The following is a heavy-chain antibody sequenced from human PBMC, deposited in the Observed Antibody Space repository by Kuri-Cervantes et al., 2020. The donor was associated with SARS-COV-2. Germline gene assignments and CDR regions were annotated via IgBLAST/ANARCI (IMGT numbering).Heavy chain of an antibody. Sequence: SVKVSCKASGCTFSSYAISWVRQAPGQRLEWTGGIIHIFGTANYAQKFQGRVTITAAESTSTAYMELSSLRSEDTAVYFCARYCSGGNCWGDFDYWGQGTRVTVSS. CDR2: IIHIFGTA. CDR3: ARYCSGGNCWGDFDY. J-gene: IGHJ4*02. D-gene: IGHD2-15*01. CDR1: GCTFSSYA. V-gene: IGHV1-69*13.